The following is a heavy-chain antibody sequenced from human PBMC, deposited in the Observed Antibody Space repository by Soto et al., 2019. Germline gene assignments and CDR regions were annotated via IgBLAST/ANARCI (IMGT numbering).Heavy chain of an antibody. J-gene: IGHJ4*02. CDR1: GFTFSNYG. CDR3: AKPGGLSTFRGSFSTSYFDY. Sequence: QVQLVESGGGVVQPGRSLRLSCATSGFTFSNYGMHWVRQAPGKGLEWVSLIWNDGSNKYFADSVKGRFTISRDNSKNTLYLQMNSLRVEDTAVYYCAKPGGLSTFRGSFSTSYFDYWGRGTLVTVSS. D-gene: IGHD3-16*02. V-gene: IGHV3-33*06. CDR2: IWNDGSNK.